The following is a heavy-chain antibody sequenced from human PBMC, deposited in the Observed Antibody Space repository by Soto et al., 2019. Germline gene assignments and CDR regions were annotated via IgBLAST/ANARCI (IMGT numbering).Heavy chain of an antibody. D-gene: IGHD3-10*01. Sequence: EVQLLESGGGLVQPGGSLRLSCAASGFTFSSYAMSWVRQAPGKGLEWVSAISGSGGSTYYADSVKGRFTISRDNSKNTLYLNMNSLRAEDTAVYYCEKVPLTYYYCSGRFQHWGQGTLVTVSS. CDR2: ISGSGGST. J-gene: IGHJ1*01. CDR3: EKVPLTYYYCSGRFQH. V-gene: IGHV3-23*01. CDR1: GFTFSSYA.